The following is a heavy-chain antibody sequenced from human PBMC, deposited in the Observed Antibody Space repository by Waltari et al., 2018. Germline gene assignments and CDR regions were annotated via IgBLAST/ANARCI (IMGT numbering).Heavy chain of an antibody. CDR1: GFTFSSYA. J-gene: IGHJ4*02. CDR2: ISPCGGST. D-gene: IGHD3-22*01. Sequence: EVQLLEAGGGLVQPGGFLRPSCAASGFTFSSYAMSWVRQARGKGLEWVSAISPCGGSTYYADSVKGRFTISRDNSKNTLYLQMNSLRAEDTAVYYCAKGDVDYYDSSGRPDYWGQGTLVTVSS. CDR3: AKGDVDYYDSSGRPDY. V-gene: IGHV3-23*01.